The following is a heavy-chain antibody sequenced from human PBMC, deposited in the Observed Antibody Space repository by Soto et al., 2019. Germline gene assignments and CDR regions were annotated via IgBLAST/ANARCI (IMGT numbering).Heavy chain of an antibody. J-gene: IGHJ6*02. V-gene: IGHV3-21*01. CDR3: LYGMDV. CDR1: GFTFSSYS. CDR2: IKSSSSYV. Sequence: SGGSLRLSCAASGFTFSSYSMNWVRQAPGKGLEWVSSIKSSSSYVYYADSVKGRFTISRDNAKNSLNLQMKSLRAEDTAVYYCLYGMDVWGQGTTVTVSS.